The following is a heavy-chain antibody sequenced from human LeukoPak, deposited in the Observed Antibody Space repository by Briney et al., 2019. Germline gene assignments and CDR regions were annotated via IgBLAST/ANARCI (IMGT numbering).Heavy chain of an antibody. V-gene: IGHV4-61*01. J-gene: IGHJ4*02. D-gene: IGHD2-21*01. Sequence: SETLSLTCTVSGDPITGYSNYKWSWIRQPPGKGLEWIGYIYYHGTINYNPSLKSRVSISVDTSKNQFSLRLSSATAADTAIYYCAREHSGFDCWGQGTLVTVSS. CDR3: AREHSGFDC. CDR2: IYYHGTI. CDR1: GDPITGYSNY.